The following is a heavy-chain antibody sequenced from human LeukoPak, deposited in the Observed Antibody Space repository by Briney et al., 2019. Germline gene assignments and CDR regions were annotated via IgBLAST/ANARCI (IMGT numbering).Heavy chain of an antibody. Sequence: ASVKVSCKASGYTFTSYGISWVRQAPGQGLEWMGWLSPYNGNTNYAQKLQGRVTMTTDTSTSTAYMELRSLRSDDTAVYYCAREGDYGSGSYYPFDYWGQGTLVTVSS. CDR3: AREGDYGSGSYYPFDY. V-gene: IGHV1-18*04. CDR1: GYTFTSYG. J-gene: IGHJ4*02. D-gene: IGHD3-10*01. CDR2: LSPYNGNT.